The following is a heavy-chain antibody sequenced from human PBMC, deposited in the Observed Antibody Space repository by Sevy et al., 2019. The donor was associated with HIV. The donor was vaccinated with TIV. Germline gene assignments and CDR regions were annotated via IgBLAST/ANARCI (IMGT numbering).Heavy chain of an antibody. CDR1: GYTFTSYG. CDR2: ISAYNGNT. J-gene: IGHJ4*02. D-gene: IGHD3-3*01. CDR3: ARDGYDFWSRYYSGDLDY. V-gene: IGHV1-18*04. Sequence: ASVKVSCKASGYTFTSYGISWVRQAPGQGLEWMGWISAYNGNTNYAQKLQGRVTMTTDTSTSTAYMELRSLRSDDTAVYYCARDGYDFWSRYYSGDLDYWGQGTLVTVSS.